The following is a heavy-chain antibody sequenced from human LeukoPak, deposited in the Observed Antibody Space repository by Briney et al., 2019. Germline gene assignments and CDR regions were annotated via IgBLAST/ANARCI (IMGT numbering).Heavy chain of an antibody. J-gene: IGHJ4*02. CDR2: AGWAGGTT. Sequence: GGSLRLSCATSGFNFDRYTIHWVRQAPGKGLEWVSLAGWAGGTTFYSDSVRGRFTISRDSGRKSVYLQMNSLTTDVTAFYFCAKELDTMFFDYWGQGALVTVS. CDR3: AKELDTMFFDY. CDR1: GFNFDRYT. V-gene: IGHV3-43*01. D-gene: IGHD3-10*02.